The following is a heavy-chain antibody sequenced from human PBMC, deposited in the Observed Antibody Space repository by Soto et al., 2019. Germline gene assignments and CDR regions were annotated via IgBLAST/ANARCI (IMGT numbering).Heavy chain of an antibody. CDR2: IWFDGSDK. CDR3: ARLYCSSPSCYPVGAFDI. J-gene: IGHJ3*02. Sequence: GGSLRLSCAASGFTFSNSGMHWVRQAPGKGLEWVALIWFDGSDKYYADSVKGRFTMSRDNSKNTVYLQMESLRAEDTAMYYCARLYCSSPSCYPVGAFDIRGQGTMVTVSS. CDR1: GFTFSNSG. V-gene: IGHV3-33*01. D-gene: IGHD2-2*01.